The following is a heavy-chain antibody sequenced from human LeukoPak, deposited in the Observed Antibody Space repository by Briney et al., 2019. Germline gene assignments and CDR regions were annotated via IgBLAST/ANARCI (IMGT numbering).Heavy chain of an antibody. V-gene: IGHV3-9*01. D-gene: IGHD2-8*02. CDR1: GFTFSSYW. J-gene: IGHJ4*02. Sequence: SGGSLRLSCAAPGFTFSSYWMSWVRQAPGKGLEWVSGISWNSGSIGYADSVKGRFTISRDNAKNSLYLQMNSLRAEDTALYYCAKDIGVLDQPGGYFDYWGQGTLVTVSS. CDR2: ISWNSGSI. CDR3: AKDIGVLDQPGGYFDY.